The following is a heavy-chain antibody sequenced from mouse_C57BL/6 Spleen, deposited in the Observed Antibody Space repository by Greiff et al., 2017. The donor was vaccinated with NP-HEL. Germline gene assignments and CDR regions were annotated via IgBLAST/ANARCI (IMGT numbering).Heavy chain of an antibody. D-gene: IGHD1-1*01. CDR3: ARYDYGSSYDWYFDV. J-gene: IGHJ1*03. CDR2: IYPRSGNT. V-gene: IGHV1-81*01. CDR1: GYTFTSYG. Sequence: VQLQQSGAELARPGASVKLSCKASGYTFTSYGISWVKQRTGQGLEWIGEIYPRSGNTYYNEKFKGKATLTADKSSSTAYMELRSLTSEDSAVYFCARYDYGSSYDWYFDVWGTGTTVTVSS.